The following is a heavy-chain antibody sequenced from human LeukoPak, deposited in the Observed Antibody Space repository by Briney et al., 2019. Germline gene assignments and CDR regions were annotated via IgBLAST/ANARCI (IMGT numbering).Heavy chain of an antibody. Sequence: GGSLRLSCAASGFTFSSYAMHWVRQAPGKGLEWVAVISYDGSNKYYADSVKGRFTISRDNSKNTLYLQMNSLRAEDTAVYYCAKDSAAGYYYYMDVWGKGTTATISS. J-gene: IGHJ6*03. CDR1: GFTFSSYA. D-gene: IGHD6-13*01. V-gene: IGHV3-30*04. CDR3: AKDSAAGYYYYMDV. CDR2: ISYDGSNK.